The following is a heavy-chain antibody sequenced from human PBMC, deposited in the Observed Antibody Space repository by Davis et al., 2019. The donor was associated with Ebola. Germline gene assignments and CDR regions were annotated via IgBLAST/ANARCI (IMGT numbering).Heavy chain of an antibody. CDR1: GFSFRSYG. V-gene: IGHV3-33*07. J-gene: IGHJ4*02. Sequence: GESLKISCAASGFSFRSYGMYWVRQAPGKGLEWVALIWFDGGNKYYGDSVKGRFTISRDNSKNTLYLQMNSLRAEDTAVYYCARVWTTGDPDYWGQGTLVTVSS. CDR3: ARVWTTGDPDY. CDR2: IWFDGGNK. D-gene: IGHD3/OR15-3a*01.